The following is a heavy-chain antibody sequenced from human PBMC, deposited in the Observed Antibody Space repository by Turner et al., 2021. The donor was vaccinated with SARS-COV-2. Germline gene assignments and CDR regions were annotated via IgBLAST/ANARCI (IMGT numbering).Heavy chain of an antibody. CDR3: ARDLIYYGMDV. CDR1: GFTVSSNY. V-gene: IGHV3-53*02. J-gene: IGHJ6*02. Sequence: EVQLVETGGGLIQPGGCLRLSCAASGFTVSSNYMSWVRQAPGKGLEWVSVIYSGGSTFYADSVKGRFTISRDNSKNTLYLQMDSLRTEDRAVYYCARDLIYYGMDVWGQGTTVTVSS. CDR2: IYSGGST.